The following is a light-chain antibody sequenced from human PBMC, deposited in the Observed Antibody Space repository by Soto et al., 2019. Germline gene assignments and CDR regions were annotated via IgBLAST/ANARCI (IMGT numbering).Light chain of an antibody. CDR1: QSVTSSY. CDR2: DAY. J-gene: IGKJ1*01. CDR3: RQYDRSPPT. V-gene: IGKV3-20*01. Sequence: EIVLTQSPGTLSLSLGERATLSCRASQSVTSSYLAWYQQEPGQAPRLLIYDAYRRATGIPDRFSGSRSGTDFTLPISRLEPQDFAVYYCRQYDRSPPTFGQGTKVQIK.